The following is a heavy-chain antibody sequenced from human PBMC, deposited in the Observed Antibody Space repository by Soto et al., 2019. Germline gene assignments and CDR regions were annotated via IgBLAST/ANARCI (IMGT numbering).Heavy chain of an antibody. CDR2: INPSGGST. V-gene: IGHV1-46*03. CDR1: GYTFTSYY. Sequence: GASVKVSCKASGYTFTSYYMHWVRQAPGQGLEWMGIINPSGGSTSYAQKFQGRVTMTRDTSTSTVYMELSSLRSEDTAVYYCARANIPVSPGYAFDIWGQGTMVTVSS. D-gene: IGHD3-16*01. CDR3: ARANIPVSPGYAFDI. J-gene: IGHJ3*02.